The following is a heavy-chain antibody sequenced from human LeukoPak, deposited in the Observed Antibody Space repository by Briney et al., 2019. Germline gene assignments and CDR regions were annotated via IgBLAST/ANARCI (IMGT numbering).Heavy chain of an antibody. V-gene: IGHV4-4*07. CDR1: GGSISSDY. CDR3: ARDRGGGSFDY. J-gene: IGHJ4*02. Sequence: SETLSLTCTVSGGSISSDYWSWIRQPAGKGLEWIGRIQTSGSTNYNPPLKSRLTVSIDTSRNQFSLKVTSVTAADTAVYYCARDRGGGSFDYWGQGTLVTVSS. CDR2: IQTSGST. D-gene: IGHD2-15*01.